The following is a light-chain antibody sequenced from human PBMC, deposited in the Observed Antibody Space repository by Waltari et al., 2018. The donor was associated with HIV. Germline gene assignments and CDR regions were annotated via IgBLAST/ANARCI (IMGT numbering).Light chain of an antibody. Sequence: SYELTQPPSVSVSPGQTDSITCSGDKLGDRYACWSQQKPGPSPVLVIYQDSKRPSGIPERFSGSNSGNTATLTISGTQAMDEADYYCQAWDSSTAGVVFGGGTKLTVL. CDR3: QAWDSSTAGVV. V-gene: IGLV3-1*01. CDR2: QDS. J-gene: IGLJ2*01. CDR1: KLGDRY.